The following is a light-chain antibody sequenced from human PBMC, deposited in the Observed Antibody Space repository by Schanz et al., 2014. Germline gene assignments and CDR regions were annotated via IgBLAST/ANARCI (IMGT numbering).Light chain of an antibody. CDR3: GTWDSSLSAVL. Sequence: QSVLTQPPSVSAAPGQKVTISCSGGDSNVGDNDVSWYQQFPGTAPKLLIYDDNKRPSGIPDRFSVSKSGTSATLDITGLQTDDEADYYCGTWDSSLSAVLFGGGTKLTVL. V-gene: IGLV1-51*01. CDR2: DDN. J-gene: IGLJ2*01. CDR1: DSNVGDND.